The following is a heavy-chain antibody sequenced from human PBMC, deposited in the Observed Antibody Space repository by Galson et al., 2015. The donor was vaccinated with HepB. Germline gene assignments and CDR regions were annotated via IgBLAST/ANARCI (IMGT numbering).Heavy chain of an antibody. V-gene: IGHV1-69*13. D-gene: IGHD2-15*01. CDR3: AAATSVYDGGRGGGAGIYYYRDV. CDR2: IIPIVGTP. Sequence: SVKVSCKASGGSFSSYGISWVRQAPGQGLEWMGGIIPIVGTPHYARGFEGRVTIIADGSTSTASMELSGLTFEDTAVYYCAAATSVYDGGRGGGAGIYYYRDVWGRGTTVTVSS. J-gene: IGHJ6*03. CDR1: GGSFSSYG.